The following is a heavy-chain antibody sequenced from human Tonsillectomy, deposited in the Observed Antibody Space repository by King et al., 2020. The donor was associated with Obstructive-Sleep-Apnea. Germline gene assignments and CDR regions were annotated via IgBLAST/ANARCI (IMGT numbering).Heavy chain of an antibody. CDR3: PRGASYGYDY. CDR1: GFTFGDYA. Sequence: DVQLVESGGGLIQPGRSLRLSCTTSGFTFGDYAMSWFRQAPGKGLEWVGCIKSKAYGGKSVYAASVKGRFTISRDDSKSIAYLQMNSLTTEDKAVYYCPRGASYGYDYWGQGTLVTVSS. D-gene: IGHD5-18*01. V-gene: IGHV3-49*03. J-gene: IGHJ4*02. CDR2: IKSKAYGGKS.